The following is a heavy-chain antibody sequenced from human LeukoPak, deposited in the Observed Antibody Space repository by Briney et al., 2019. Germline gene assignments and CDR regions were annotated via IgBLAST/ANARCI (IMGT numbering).Heavy chain of an antibody. V-gene: IGHV4-4*02. J-gene: IGHJ3*02. D-gene: IGHD3-22*01. CDR1: GGSISSSNW. CDR2: IYHSGST. Sequence: SETLSLTCAVSGGSISSSNWWSWIRQPPGKGLEWIGEIYHSGSTNYNPSLKSRVTISVDTSKNQFSLRLSSVTAADTAVYYCTRLGFDSSGIGAYAFDIWGQGTMVTVSS. CDR3: TRLGFDSSGIGAYAFDI.